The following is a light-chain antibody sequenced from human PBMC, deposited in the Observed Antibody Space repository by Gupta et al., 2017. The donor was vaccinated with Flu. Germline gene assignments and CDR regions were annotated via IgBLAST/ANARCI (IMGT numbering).Light chain of an antibody. CDR3: QQYSKCPQT. Sequence: QSTLYGSRGERATISCKASQGISTNLAWYQQKPGRAPKLLIYAASSLASGIPAKFSDNGSGTEFTLTISSLQSEDFAIYYCQQYSKCPQTFGEGTKLEIK. CDR2: AAS. J-gene: IGKJ2*01. CDR1: QGISTN. V-gene: IGKV3-15*01.